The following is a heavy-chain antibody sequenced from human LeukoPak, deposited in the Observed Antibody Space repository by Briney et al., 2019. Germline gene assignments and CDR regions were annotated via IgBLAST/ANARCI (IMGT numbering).Heavy chain of an antibody. D-gene: IGHD1-26*01. Sequence: GRSLRLSCAASGFTFDDYAMHWVRQAPGKGLEWVSGIRWDSGTIGYADSVKGRFTISRDNAKNSLYLQMNSLRAEDMALYHCAKGGSGSYSLDAFDIWGQGTMVTVSS. CDR3: AKGGSGSYSLDAFDI. CDR2: IRWDSGTI. V-gene: IGHV3-9*03. J-gene: IGHJ3*02. CDR1: GFTFDDYA.